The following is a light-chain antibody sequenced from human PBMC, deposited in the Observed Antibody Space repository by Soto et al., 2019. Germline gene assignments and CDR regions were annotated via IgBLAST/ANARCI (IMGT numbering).Light chain of an antibody. CDR1: QSVSSD. CDR2: GAS. V-gene: IGKV3-15*01. CDR3: QQYSDWPRA. Sequence: IVMTQSPVTLSVSPGERATLSCRASQSVSSDLARYQQRPGQAPRLLIYGASTRAAGIPARFSGSGSGTEFTLTISSLQSEDFAVYYCQQYSDWPRAFGPGTKVDI. J-gene: IGKJ3*01.